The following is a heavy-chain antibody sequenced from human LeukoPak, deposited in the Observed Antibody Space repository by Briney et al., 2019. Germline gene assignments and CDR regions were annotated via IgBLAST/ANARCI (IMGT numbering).Heavy chain of an antibody. D-gene: IGHD2-15*01. CDR1: GFTFDDYA. J-gene: IGHJ4*02. Sequence: PGGSLSLSCAASGFTFDDYAIHWVRQAPGKGLEWVSLISGDGDSTYYADSVKGRFTMSRDNSRNSVYLQMNSLRAEDTAVYYCARVGQGYCSGGSCYSGVEFDYWGQGTLVTVSS. V-gene: IGHV3-43*02. CDR3: ARVGQGYCSGGSCYSGVEFDY. CDR2: ISGDGDST.